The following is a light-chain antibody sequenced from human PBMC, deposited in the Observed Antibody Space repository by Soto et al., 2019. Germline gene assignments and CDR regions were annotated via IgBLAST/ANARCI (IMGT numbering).Light chain of an antibody. J-gene: IGKJ3*01. CDR3: QQYGSSPFT. Sequence: DIQMTQSPSTLSGSVGDRVTITCRASQTISSWLAWYQQKPGKAPKLLIYKASTLKSGVPSRFSGSGSGTEFTLTISRLEPEDFAVYYCQQYGSSPFTFGPGTKVDIK. CDR2: KAS. CDR1: QTISSW. V-gene: IGKV1-5*03.